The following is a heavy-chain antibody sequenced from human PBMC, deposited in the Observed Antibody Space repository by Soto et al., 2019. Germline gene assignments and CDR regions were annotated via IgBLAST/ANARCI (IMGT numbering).Heavy chain of an antibody. CDR3: ARSRRSVVVVAATHDY. CDR1: GGSISSSSYY. J-gene: IGHJ4*02. D-gene: IGHD2-15*01. V-gene: IGHV4-39*01. CDR2: IYYSGST. Sequence: TSETLSLTCTVSGGSISSSSYYWGWIRQPPGKGLEWIGSIYYSGSTYYNPSLKSRVTISVDTSKNQFSLKLSSVTAADTAVYYCARSRRSVVVVAATHDYWGQGTLVTVSS.